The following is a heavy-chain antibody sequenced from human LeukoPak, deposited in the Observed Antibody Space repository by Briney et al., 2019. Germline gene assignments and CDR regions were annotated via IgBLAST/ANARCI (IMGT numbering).Heavy chain of an antibody. D-gene: IGHD3-10*01. J-gene: IGHJ3*02. V-gene: IGHV4-59*01. CDR2: IYYSGST. Sequence: PSETLSLTCTVSGASISSYYWSWIRQPPEKGLEWIRYIYYSGSTNYNPSLKSRVTISVDTSKNQFSLKLSSVTAADTAVYYCARRPVTMIREDVFDIWGQGTMVTVSS. CDR3: ARRPVTMIREDVFDI. CDR1: GASISSYY.